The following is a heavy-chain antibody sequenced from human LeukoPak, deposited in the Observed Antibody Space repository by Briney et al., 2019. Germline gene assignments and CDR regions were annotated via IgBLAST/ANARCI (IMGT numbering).Heavy chain of an antibody. CDR2: ISGSGGST. CDR3: AKEHRSIAAAGYYFDY. Sequence: GGSLRLSCAASGFTFSSYAMSWVRQAPGKGLEWVSAISGSGGSTYYADSVKGRLTISRDNSKNSLYLQMNSLRAEDIAVYHCAKEHRSIAAAGYYFDYWGQGTLVTVSS. V-gene: IGHV3-23*01. J-gene: IGHJ4*02. D-gene: IGHD6-13*01. CDR1: GFTFSSYA.